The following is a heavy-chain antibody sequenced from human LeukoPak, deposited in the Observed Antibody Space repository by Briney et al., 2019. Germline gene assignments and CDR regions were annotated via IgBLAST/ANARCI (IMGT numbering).Heavy chain of an antibody. CDR3: ARDHWDPYNWSDP. D-gene: IGHD7-27*01. J-gene: IGHJ5*02. CDR2: INPNSGGT. V-gene: IGHV1-2*02. Sequence: ASVKVSCKASGYXFTGYYIHWVRQAPGQGLEWMGWINPNSGGTNYAQKFQGRVTMTGDTSISTAYMELSRLRSDDTAVYYCARDHWDPYNWSDPWGQGTLVTVSS. CDR1: GYXFTGYY.